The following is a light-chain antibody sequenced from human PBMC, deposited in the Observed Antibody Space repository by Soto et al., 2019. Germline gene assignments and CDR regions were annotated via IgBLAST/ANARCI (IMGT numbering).Light chain of an antibody. CDR3: QHYNSYSEA. Sequence: DIQMTQSPSTLSGSVGDRVTIPCRASQSISSWLAWYQQKPGKAPKLLIYKASTLKSGVPARFSGSGSGTESTLTISSLQPDDFATYYCQHYNSYSEAFGQGTKVDIK. V-gene: IGKV1-5*03. J-gene: IGKJ1*01. CDR2: KAS. CDR1: QSISSW.